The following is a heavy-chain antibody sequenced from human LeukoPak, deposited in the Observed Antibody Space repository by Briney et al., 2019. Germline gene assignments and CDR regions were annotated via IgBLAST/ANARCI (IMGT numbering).Heavy chain of an antibody. V-gene: IGHV3-7*05. Sequence: GGSLRLSCAASGFTFDDYGMTWVRRAPGKGLEWVANIKQDGSEQYYVDSVRGRFTISRDNAKNSLFLQMNSLRVEDTAVYYCAGGQGWLLDYWGQGTLVTVSS. D-gene: IGHD2-15*01. CDR2: IKQDGSEQ. J-gene: IGHJ4*02. CDR1: GFTFDDYG. CDR3: AGGQGWLLDY.